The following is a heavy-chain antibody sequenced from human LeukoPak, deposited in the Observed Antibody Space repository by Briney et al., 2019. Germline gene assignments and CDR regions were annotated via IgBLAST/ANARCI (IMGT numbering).Heavy chain of an antibody. Sequence: SETLSLTCAVSGVSISSGGYSWSWIRQPPGKGLEWIGYIYHSGSAYYNPSLKSRVTISVDRSQNQFSLRLSSVTAADTAVYYCARVNYGSATKEDYWGQGTLVTVSS. D-gene: IGHD3-10*01. J-gene: IGHJ4*02. CDR2: IYHSGSA. CDR3: ARVNYGSATKEDY. CDR1: GVSISSGGYS. V-gene: IGHV4-30-2*01.